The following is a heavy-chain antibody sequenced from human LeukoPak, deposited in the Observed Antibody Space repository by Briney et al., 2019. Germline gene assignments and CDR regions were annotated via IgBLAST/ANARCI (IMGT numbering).Heavy chain of an antibody. CDR3: ARERYCSSTSCYGNWFDP. J-gene: IGHJ5*02. V-gene: IGHV1-69*01. Sequence: RASVKVSCKASGGTFSSYAISWVRQAPGQGLEWVGGIIPIFGTANYAQKFQGRVTITADESTSTAYVELSSLRSEDTAVYYCARERYCSSTSCYGNWFDPWGQGTLVTVSS. CDR2: IIPIFGTA. D-gene: IGHD2-2*01. CDR1: GGTFSSYA.